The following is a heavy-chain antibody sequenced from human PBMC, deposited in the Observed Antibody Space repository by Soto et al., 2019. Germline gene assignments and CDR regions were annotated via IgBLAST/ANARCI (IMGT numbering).Heavy chain of an antibody. CDR3: ARDLVGATTEYFQH. CDR2: IYSGGGT. V-gene: IGHV3-66*01. J-gene: IGHJ1*01. Sequence: GGSLRLSCAASGFTVSSNYMSWVRQAPGKGLEWVSVIYSGGGTYYADSEKGRFTISRDNSKNTLYLQMNSLRAEDTAVYYCARDLVGATTEYFQHWGQGTLVTSPQ. D-gene: IGHD1-26*01. CDR1: GFTVSSNY.